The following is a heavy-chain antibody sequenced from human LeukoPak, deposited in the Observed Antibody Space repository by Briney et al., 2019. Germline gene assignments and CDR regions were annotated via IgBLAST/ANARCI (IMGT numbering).Heavy chain of an antibody. Sequence: ASVKVSCKASGYTFTSYYMHWVRQAPGQGLEWMGIINPSGGSTSYAQKFQGRVTMTRDTSTSTAYMELSSLRSEGTAVYYCARDTIYYDSSGYYSHDAFDIWGQGTMVTVSS. CDR2: INPSGGST. CDR3: ARDTIYYDSSGYYSHDAFDI. V-gene: IGHV1-46*01. CDR1: GYTFTSYY. D-gene: IGHD3-22*01. J-gene: IGHJ3*02.